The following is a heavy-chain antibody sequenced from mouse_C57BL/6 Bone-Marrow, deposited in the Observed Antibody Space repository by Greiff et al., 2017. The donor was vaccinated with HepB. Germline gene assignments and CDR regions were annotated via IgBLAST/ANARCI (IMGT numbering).Heavy chain of an antibody. CDR2: INYDGSST. D-gene: IGHD2-4*01. Sequence: EVMLVESEGGLVQPGSSMKLSCTASGFTFSDYYMAWVRQVPEKGLEWVANINYDGSSTYYLDSLKSRFIISRDNAKNILYLQMSSLKSEDTATYYCAREGDYDGFAYWGQGTLVTVSA. CDR1: GFTFSDYY. J-gene: IGHJ3*01. CDR3: AREGDYDGFAY. V-gene: IGHV5-16*01.